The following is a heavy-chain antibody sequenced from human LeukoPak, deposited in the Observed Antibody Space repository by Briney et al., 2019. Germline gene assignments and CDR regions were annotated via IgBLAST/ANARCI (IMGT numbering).Heavy chain of an antibody. V-gene: IGHV3-64D*09. D-gene: IGHD5-24*01. CDR2: ISSNGGST. J-gene: IGHJ4*02. CDR1: GFTFSSYA. CDR3: VKDFGDAYNYFDF. Sequence: GSLRLSCSASGFTFSSYAMHWVRQAPGKGLEYVSVISSNGGSTYYADPVKGRFTISRDNSKNTLYLQVISLRDEDAAVYYCVKDFGDAYNYFDFWGQGTPVTVSS.